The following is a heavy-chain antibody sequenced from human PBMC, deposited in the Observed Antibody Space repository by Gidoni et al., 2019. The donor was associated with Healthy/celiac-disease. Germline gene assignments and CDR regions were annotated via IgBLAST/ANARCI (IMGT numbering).Heavy chain of an antibody. CDR1: GFTFSSSA. D-gene: IGHD3-10*01. J-gene: IGHJ4*02. Sequence: EVQLLESGGGLVQPGGSLRLSCAASGFTFSSSAMSWVRQAPGKGLEWVSAISGSGGSTYYADSVKGRFTISRDNSKNTLYLQMNSLRAEDTAVYYCAKEYYYGSGSYSAYFDYWGQGTLVTVSS. V-gene: IGHV3-23*01. CDR3: AKEYYYGSGSYSAYFDY. CDR2: ISGSGGST.